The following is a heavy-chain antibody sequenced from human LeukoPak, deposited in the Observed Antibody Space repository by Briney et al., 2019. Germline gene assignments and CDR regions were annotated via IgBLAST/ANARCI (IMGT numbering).Heavy chain of an antibody. CDR2: ISGSGGDT. J-gene: IGHJ6*04. CDR3: AKSRADFWSSSDV. CDR1: GFTFSSYA. V-gene: IGHV3-23*01. D-gene: IGHD3-3*01. Sequence: PGGSLRLSCAASGFTFSSYAMSWVRQALGKGLEWASAISGSGGDTYYADSVKGRFSISRDNSKNTLNLQMNSLRAEDTAVYYCAKSRADFWSSSDVWGKGTTVTVSS.